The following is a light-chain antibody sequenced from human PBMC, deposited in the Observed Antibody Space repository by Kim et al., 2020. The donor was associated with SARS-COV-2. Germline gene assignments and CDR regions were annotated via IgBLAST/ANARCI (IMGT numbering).Light chain of an antibody. CDR3: SSFAANNILL. Sequence: QSALTQPPSASGSPGQSVTISCSGIYNYISWYQQHPGKTPKLLIYDVNKRPSGVPDRFSGSRSANTASLTVSGLQADYEADYYCSSFAANNILLFGGGTKVTVL. J-gene: IGLJ2*01. V-gene: IGLV2-8*01. CDR1: YNY. CDR2: DVN.